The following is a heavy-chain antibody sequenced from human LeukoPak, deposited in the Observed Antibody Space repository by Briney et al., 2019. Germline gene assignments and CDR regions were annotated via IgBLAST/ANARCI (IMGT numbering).Heavy chain of an antibody. CDR3: ARDRDSGYDDDAFDI. V-gene: IGHV3-53*01. D-gene: IGHD5-12*01. Sequence: GGSLRLSCAASGFTVSSNYMSWVRQAPGKGLEWVSIIYSGGSTFYADSVKGRFTISRDNSKNTLYLQMNSLRADDTAVYYCARDRDSGYDDDAFDIWGQGTMVSVSS. CDR2: IYSGGST. J-gene: IGHJ3*02. CDR1: GFTVSSNY.